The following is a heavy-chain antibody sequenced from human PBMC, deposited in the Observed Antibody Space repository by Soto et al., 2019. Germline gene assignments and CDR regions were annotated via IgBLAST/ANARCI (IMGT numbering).Heavy chain of an antibody. CDR3: ARGYSSSSTFKYYYYYMDV. D-gene: IGHD6-6*01. CDR1: GVSFSGYY. CDR2: INHSGST. J-gene: IGHJ6*03. V-gene: IGHV4-34*01. Sequence: PSETLSLTCAVYGVSFSGYYWSWIRQPPGMGLEWIGEINHSGSTNYNPSLKSRVTISVDTSKNQFSLKLSSVTAADTAVYSCARGYSSSSTFKYYYYYMDVWGKGTTVTVSS.